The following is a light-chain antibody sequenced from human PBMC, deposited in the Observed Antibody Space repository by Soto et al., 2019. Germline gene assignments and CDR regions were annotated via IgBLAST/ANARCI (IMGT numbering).Light chain of an antibody. CDR3: PHYNSRPPWT. V-gene: IGKV3-15*01. J-gene: IGKJ1*01. CDR2: GAS. CDR1: ESVSSN. Sequence: IVMTQSPATLSVSPGERATLSCRASESVSSNLAWYQQKPGQAPRLLIYGASTRATGFPARFSGSGSGTEFTLTISSLQSEDFAVYYCPHYNSRPPWTSGQGTKVDIX.